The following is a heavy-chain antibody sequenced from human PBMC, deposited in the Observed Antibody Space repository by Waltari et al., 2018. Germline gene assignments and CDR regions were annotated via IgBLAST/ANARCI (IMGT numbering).Heavy chain of an antibody. V-gene: IGHV1-69*01. Sequence: QVRLVQSGAEVKKPGSSVKVCCKASGGYFSSYAFSWVRQAPGQGLEWMGGIIPIFGTANYAQKFQGRVTITADESTSTAYMELSSRRSEDTAVYYWAREHSSSWYHGMDVWGQGTTVTVSS. CDR1: GGYFSSYA. CDR3: AREHSSSWYHGMDV. D-gene: IGHD6-13*01. CDR2: IIPIFGTA. J-gene: IGHJ6*02.